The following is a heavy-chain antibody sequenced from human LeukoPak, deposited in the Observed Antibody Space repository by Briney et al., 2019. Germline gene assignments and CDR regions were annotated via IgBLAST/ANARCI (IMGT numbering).Heavy chain of an antibody. CDR1: GDSISSGSYY. V-gene: IGHV4-61*02. Sequence: PSETLSLTCTVSGDSISSGSYYWSWIRQPAGEGLEWIGRIYNSGRTHYSPSLKSRVAISVDTSKNRFSLRLSSVTAADTAVYYCARLDYYGSGSRFDYWGQGTLVTVSS. D-gene: IGHD3-10*01. CDR3: ARLDYYGSGSRFDY. CDR2: IYNSGRT. J-gene: IGHJ4*02.